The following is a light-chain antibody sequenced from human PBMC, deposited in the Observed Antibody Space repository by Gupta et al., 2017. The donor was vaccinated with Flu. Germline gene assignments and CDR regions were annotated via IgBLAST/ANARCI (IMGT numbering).Light chain of an antibody. CDR2: WSS. J-gene: IGKJ4*01. CDR3: QQYYTTPLT. Sequence: DIVMTQSPDSLAVSLNERATINCKSSQSVLYSSNNKNYLGWYQHKPGQTPKLLISWSSTRESGVPDRFSGSGSGTDFTLTISSRQAEDVAVYYCQQYYTTPLTCGGGTRVEIK. CDR1: QSVLYSSNNKNY. V-gene: IGKV4-1*01.